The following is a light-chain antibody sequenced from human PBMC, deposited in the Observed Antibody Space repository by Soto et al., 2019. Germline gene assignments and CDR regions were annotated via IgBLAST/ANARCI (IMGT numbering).Light chain of an antibody. CDR2: EVT. CDR3: TAYVGSDIWV. J-gene: IGLJ3*02. CDR1: SSDVGAYNY. V-gene: IGLV2-8*01. Sequence: QSALTQPPSASGSPGQSVTISCTGTSSDVGAYNYVSWYQQYPGKAPKLMIYEVTKRPSGVPDRFSGSKSGNTASLTVSGLQAEDEAEYYCTAYVGSDIWVFGGGTKVTVL.